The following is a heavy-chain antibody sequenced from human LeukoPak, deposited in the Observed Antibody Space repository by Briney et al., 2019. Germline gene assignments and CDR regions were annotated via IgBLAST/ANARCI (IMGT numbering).Heavy chain of an antibody. D-gene: IGHD5-18*01. Sequence: TGGSLRLSCAASGFTFSSYSMTWVSQAPGKGLEWVSSISSSSSYIYYADSVKGRFTISRDNAKNSLYLQMNSLRAEDTAVYYCARLKNSYAFFDYWGQGTLVTVSS. V-gene: IGHV3-21*01. J-gene: IGHJ4*02. CDR1: GFTFSSYS. CDR3: ARLKNSYAFFDY. CDR2: ISSSSSYI.